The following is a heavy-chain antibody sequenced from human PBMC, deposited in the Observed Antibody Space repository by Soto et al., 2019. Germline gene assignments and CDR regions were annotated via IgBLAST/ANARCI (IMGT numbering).Heavy chain of an antibody. V-gene: IGHV4-34*01. CDR2: INHSGST. J-gene: IGHJ3*02. CDR1: GGSFSCYY. Sequence: PSETLSLTCAVYGGSFSCYYWSWIRQTPGKGLEWIGEINHSGSTNYNPSLKSRVTISVDTSKNQFSLKLSSVTAADTAVYYCARESGRPDDDAFDIWGQGQWSPSPQ. D-gene: IGHD6-6*01. CDR3: ARESGRPDDDAFDI.